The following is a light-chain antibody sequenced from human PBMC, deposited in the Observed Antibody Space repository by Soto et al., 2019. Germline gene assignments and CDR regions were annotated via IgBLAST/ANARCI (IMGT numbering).Light chain of an antibody. J-gene: IGKJ4*01. Sequence: EILMTQSPATVSVSPGERATLSCRASQNVINSVAWYQQKPGQAPRLLIYGASSRATGTPARISGSGSGTEFTLTISSAQSEDFAFYYCQHYHTWPLAFGGGTKVEIK. V-gene: IGKV3-15*01. CDR2: GAS. CDR1: QNVINS. CDR3: QHYHTWPLA.